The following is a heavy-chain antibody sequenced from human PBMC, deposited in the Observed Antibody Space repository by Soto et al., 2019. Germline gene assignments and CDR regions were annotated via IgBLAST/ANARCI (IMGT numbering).Heavy chain of an antibody. V-gene: IGHV5-51*01. J-gene: IGHJ4*02. CDR2: IYPGDSDA. Sequence: RGESLKISCKGSGYSFSTHWVGWARQMPGKGLEWMGIIYPGDSDARYSPSFKGQVTISVDESTTTAFLQWSSLKASDTAMYFCARSQFDYVWGTSGYFDSWGQGTLVTVSS. CDR1: GYSFSTHW. CDR3: ARSQFDYVWGTSGYFDS. D-gene: IGHD3-16*01.